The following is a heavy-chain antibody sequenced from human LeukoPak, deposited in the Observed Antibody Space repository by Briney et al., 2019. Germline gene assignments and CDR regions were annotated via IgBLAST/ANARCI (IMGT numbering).Heavy chain of an antibody. CDR2: IYYSGST. V-gene: IGHV4-59*11. CDR1: GGSISSHY. CDR3: ARAPVVVADLDAFDI. Sequence: PSETLSLTCTVSGGSISSHYWSWIRQPPGKGLEWIGYIYYSGSTNYNPSLKSRVTISVDTSKNQFSLKLSSVTAADTAVYYCARAPVVVADLDAFDIWGQGTMVTVSS. D-gene: IGHD2-15*01. J-gene: IGHJ3*02.